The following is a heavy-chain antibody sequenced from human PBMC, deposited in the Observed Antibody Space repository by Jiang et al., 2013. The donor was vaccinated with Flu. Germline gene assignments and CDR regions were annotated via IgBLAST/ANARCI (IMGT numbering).Heavy chain of an antibody. D-gene: IGHD3-22*01. CDR2: IYHGGNT. J-gene: IGHJ3*01. Sequence: LLKPSETLSLTCTVSGFSIDSGGYYWGWIRQPPGKGLEWIGSIYHGGNTYYNPSLNSRVTISVDTSKNQFSLKLSSVTAPDTAVYYCARDRKXYYFDSSGHDDV. CDR1: GFSIDSGGYY. V-gene: IGHV4-38-2*02. CDR3: ARDRKXYYFDSSGHDDV.